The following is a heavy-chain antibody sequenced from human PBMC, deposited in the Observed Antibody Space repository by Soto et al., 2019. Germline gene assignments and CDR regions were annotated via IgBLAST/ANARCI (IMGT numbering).Heavy chain of an antibody. V-gene: IGHV2-5*02. CDR3: APAIHGIAAAGN. CDR1: GFSLSTSGVG. CDR2: IYWDDDK. J-gene: IGHJ4*02. D-gene: IGHD6-13*01. Sequence: QITLKESGPTLVKPTQTLTLTCTFSGFSLSTSGVGVGWIRQPPGKALEWLALIYWDDDKRYSPSLKSRLTIPQDTSKNQVVLTMTNMDPVDTATYYCAPAIHGIAAAGNWGQGTLVTVSS.